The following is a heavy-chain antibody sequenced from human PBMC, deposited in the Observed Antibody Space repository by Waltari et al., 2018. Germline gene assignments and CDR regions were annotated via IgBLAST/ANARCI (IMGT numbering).Heavy chain of an antibody. CDR3: ARDDSSSGSYDAFDI. V-gene: IGHV3-7*01. Sequence: EVQLVESGGGLVQPGGSLRLSCAASGFSFSHYWMSWVRQAPGKGGEWVADIKGDGSRKYYLDSVRGRFSISRDNTKNSVDLQMNSLRAEDTAVYYCARDDSSSGSYDAFDIWGQGTMVAVSS. J-gene: IGHJ3*02. CDR1: GFSFSHYW. CDR2: IKGDGSRK. D-gene: IGHD3-22*01.